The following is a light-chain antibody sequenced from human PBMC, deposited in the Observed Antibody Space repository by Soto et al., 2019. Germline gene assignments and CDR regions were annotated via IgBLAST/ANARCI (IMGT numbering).Light chain of an antibody. CDR3: QQYGSSYT. CDR2: GAS. CDR1: ESVSDDS. V-gene: IGKV3-20*01. Sequence: EIVLTQSPGTLSLSPGERATLSCRASESVSDDSLAWFQQKPGQPPRLLISGASSRAAGSPDRFSGSGSGRDFALIISRLEPEDFAVYYCQQYGSSYTFGQGTKLEIK. J-gene: IGKJ2*01.